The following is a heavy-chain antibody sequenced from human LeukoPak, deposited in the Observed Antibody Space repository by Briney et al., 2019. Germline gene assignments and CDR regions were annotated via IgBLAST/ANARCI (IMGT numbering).Heavy chain of an antibody. Sequence: GASVKVSCKASGGIFSSYAISWVRQAPGQGLEWMGGIIPLFATSNYAQKFQGRVTITADESTSTAYMELSSLRSEDTAVYYCARAPEGILTGDDTFTNWFDPWGQGTLVTVSP. D-gene: IGHD3-9*01. CDR3: ARAPEGILTGDDTFTNWFDP. V-gene: IGHV1-69*13. CDR2: IIPLFATS. J-gene: IGHJ5*02. CDR1: GGIFSSYA.